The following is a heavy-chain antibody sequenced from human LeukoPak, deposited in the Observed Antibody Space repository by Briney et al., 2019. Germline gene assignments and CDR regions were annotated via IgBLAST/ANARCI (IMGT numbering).Heavy chain of an antibody. J-gene: IGHJ4*02. CDR2: IYSGGST. V-gene: IGHV3-53*01. CDR3: ARDIRRGYSYGYGEY. CDR1: GFTVSSNY. Sequence: PRGSLRLSCAASGFTVSSNYMSWVRQAPGKGLEWVSVIYSGGSTYYADSVKGRFTISRDNSKNTLYLQMNSLRAEDTAVYYCARDIRRGYSYGYGEYWGQGTLVTVSS. D-gene: IGHD5-18*01.